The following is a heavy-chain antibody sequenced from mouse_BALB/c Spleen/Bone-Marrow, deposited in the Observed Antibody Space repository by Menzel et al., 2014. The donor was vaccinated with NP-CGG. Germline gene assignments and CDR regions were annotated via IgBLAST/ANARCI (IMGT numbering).Heavy chain of an antibody. V-gene: IGHV5-9-3*01. CDR2: ISSGGSYT. J-gene: IGHJ3*01. Sequence: EVQLQESGGGLVKPGVSLKLSCAASGFTFSNYAMSWVRQTPEKRLEWVATISSGGSYTYCPDSVKGRITISRDNAKNTLYLQMSSLRSEDTAMYYCARNDGYFDWGQGTLVTVSA. CDR1: GFTFSNYA. D-gene: IGHD2-3*01. CDR3: ARNDGYFD.